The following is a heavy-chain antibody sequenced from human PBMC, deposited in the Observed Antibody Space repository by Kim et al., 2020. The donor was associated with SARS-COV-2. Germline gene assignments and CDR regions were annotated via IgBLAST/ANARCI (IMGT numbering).Heavy chain of an antibody. J-gene: IGHJ5*02. V-gene: IGHV4-34*01. CDR3: AREEYSSPYNWFDP. D-gene: IGHD6-6*01. Sequence: NQSRKRRVTISVDTSKNQFALKLSSVTAADTAVYYCAREEYSSPYNWFDPWGQGTLVTVSS.